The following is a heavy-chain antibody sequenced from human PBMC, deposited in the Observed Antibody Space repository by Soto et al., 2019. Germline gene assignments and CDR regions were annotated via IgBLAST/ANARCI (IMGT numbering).Heavy chain of an antibody. CDR3: ARGLGVYYPPFDY. CDR1: GYTFTSYA. J-gene: IGHJ4*02. CDR2: INAGNGNT. V-gene: IGHV1-3*01. D-gene: IGHD3-22*01. Sequence: SVKVSCKASGYTFTSYAIHWVRQAPGQRLEWMGWINAGNGNTKYSQKFQGRVTITKDTSASTAYMELSSLRSEDTDVYCCARGLGVYYPPFDYWGQGTLVTVSS.